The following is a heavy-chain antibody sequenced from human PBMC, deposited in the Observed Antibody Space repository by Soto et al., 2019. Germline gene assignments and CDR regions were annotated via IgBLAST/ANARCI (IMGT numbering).Heavy chain of an antibody. J-gene: IGHJ4*02. CDR1: SFIVNTYS. CDR2: ISSGSSAI. Sequence: PXGSLRLSFAASSFIVNTYSMNWVRQAPGKGLEWLSYISSGSSAIYYADSVKGRFTISRDNAKNSLYLQMNSLRDEDTAVYYCTRDTVSDKWGQGSLVTVSS. CDR3: TRDTVSDK. V-gene: IGHV3-48*02.